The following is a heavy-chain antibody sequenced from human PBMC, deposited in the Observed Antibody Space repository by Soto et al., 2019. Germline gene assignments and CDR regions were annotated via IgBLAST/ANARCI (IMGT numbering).Heavy chain of an antibody. CDR3: AKTRVSMVGGAPQGFDH. D-gene: IGHD3-10*01. J-gene: IGHJ4*02. CDR2: ISFDGRSE. CDR1: GFSFNNYG. V-gene: IGHV3-30*18. Sequence: GGSLRLSCAASGFSFNNYGMHWVLQAPGNGLEWVSFISFDGRSEYYGESVKGGFTISRDNCRNMWCLQMDSLRNEDTALYYCAKTRVSMVGGAPQGFDHGGQGKLVTVSS.